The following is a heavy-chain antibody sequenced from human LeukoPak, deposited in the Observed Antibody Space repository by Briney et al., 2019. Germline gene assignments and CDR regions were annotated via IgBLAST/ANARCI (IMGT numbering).Heavy chain of an antibody. CDR2: VDGDGSGA. D-gene: IGHD2-21*02. CDR3: VSLVVTADLAFDI. CDR1: GFTFRNHW. Sequence: GGSLRLSCAASGFTFRNHWMHWVRQAPGKGLVWVSRVDGDGSGASYADFVRGRFTISRDNAKDTLYLQMNSLSAEDTAVYYCVSLVVTADLAFDIWGQGTVVTVSS. J-gene: IGHJ3*02. V-gene: IGHV3-74*01.